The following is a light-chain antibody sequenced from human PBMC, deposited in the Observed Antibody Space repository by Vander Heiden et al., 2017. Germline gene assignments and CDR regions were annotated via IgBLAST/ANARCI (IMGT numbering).Light chain of an antibody. V-gene: IGKV1-9*01. CDR2: AAS. CDR1: QAITSN. J-gene: IGKJ4*01. CDR3: QQLNTYPLT. Sequence: DIQLTQSPSFLSASVGDGVTITCRASQAITSNLVWYQQKPGKAPKLLISAASTLQSGVPSRFSGSGPGTEFTLTISSLQPEDFATYYCQQLNTYPLTFGGGTKVEIK.